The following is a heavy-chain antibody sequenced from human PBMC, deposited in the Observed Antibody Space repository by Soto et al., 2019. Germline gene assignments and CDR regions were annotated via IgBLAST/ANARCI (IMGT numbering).Heavy chain of an antibody. CDR3: ATRITVFGLLIPPFDP. V-gene: IGHV4-34*01. Sequence: KPSETLSLTCAVYGGSVNGYYWNWIRQPPGKGLEWIGEINHTGGTHYNPSLKSRVTMSVDTSKNQFSLRLSSVTAADTAIYYCATRITVFGLLIPPFDPWGQGTQVIVSS. J-gene: IGHJ5*02. CDR1: GGSVNGYY. D-gene: IGHD3-3*01. CDR2: INHTGGT.